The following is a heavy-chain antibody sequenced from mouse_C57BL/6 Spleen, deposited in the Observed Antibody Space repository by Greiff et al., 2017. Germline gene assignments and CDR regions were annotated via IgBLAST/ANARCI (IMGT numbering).Heavy chain of an antibody. CDR3: AREIYYDYGLDY. J-gene: IGHJ2*01. CDR2: INPNNGGT. CDR1: GYTFTDYY. D-gene: IGHD2-4*01. V-gene: IGHV1-26*01. Sequence: VQLQQSGPELVKPGASVKISCKASGYTFTDYYMNWVKQSHGKSLEWIGDINPNNGGTSYNQKFKGKATLTVDKSSSTAYMELRSLTSEDSAVYYCAREIYYDYGLDYWGQGTTLTVSS.